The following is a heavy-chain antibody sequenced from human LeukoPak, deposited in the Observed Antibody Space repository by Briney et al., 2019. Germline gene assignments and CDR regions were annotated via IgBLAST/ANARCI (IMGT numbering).Heavy chain of an antibody. Sequence: GASVKVSCKASGYTFTGYYMHWVRQAPGQGLEWMGRINPNSGGTNYAQKFQGRVTMTRNTSITTAYMELSSLRSDDTAIYYCARGVVAGYDYWGQGTLVTVSS. V-gene: IGHV1-2*06. CDR2: INPNSGGT. J-gene: IGHJ4*02. D-gene: IGHD2-15*01. CDR3: ARGVVAGYDY. CDR1: GYTFTGYY.